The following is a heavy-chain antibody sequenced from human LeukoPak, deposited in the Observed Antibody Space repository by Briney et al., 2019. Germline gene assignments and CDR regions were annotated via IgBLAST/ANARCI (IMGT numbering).Heavy chain of an antibody. Sequence: SETLSLTCTVSGGSMSGRYWSWIRLPPGKGLEWIGYIYYSGSTNYNPSLKSRVTISVDTSKNQFSLKLSSVTAADTAVYYCARGTYRSDYWGQGTLVTVSS. V-gene: IGHV4-59*11. CDR3: ARGTYRSDY. CDR1: GGSMSGRY. CDR2: IYYSGST. D-gene: IGHD2-2*01. J-gene: IGHJ4*02.